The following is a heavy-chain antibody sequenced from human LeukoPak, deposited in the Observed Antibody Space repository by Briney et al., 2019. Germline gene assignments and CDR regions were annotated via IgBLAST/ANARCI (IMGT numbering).Heavy chain of an antibody. J-gene: IGHJ4*02. Sequence: GGSLRLSCAASGLTVSNYYMSWVRQAPGKGLEWVSVIPSDGTTYYADSVKGRFTISRDISRNSVYLQMTSLRAEDTAVYYCARDLASRGDCWGQGTLVTVSS. CDR1: GLTVSNYY. V-gene: IGHV3-66*01. CDR3: ARDLASRGDC. CDR2: IPSDGTT.